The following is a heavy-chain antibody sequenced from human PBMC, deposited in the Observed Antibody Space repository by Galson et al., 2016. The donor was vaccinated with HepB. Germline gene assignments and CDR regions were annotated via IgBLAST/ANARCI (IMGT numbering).Heavy chain of an antibody. CDR3: ARGTHYGDFSDY. V-gene: IGHV4-39*01. D-gene: IGHD4-17*01. CDR2: FDYSGST. Sequence: SETLSLTCTVSGFSISSSSYYWGWIRQPPGKGLEWIGNFDYSGSTHYNPSLKSRVTMSADTSKNQFSLNLRTVTAADTAVYFCARGTHYGDFSDYWGHGTLVTVSS. J-gene: IGHJ4*01. CDR1: GFSISSSSYY.